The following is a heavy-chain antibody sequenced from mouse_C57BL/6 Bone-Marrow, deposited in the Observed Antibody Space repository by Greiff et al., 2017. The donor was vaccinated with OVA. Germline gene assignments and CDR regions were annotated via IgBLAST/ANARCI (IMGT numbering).Heavy chain of an antibody. CDR1: GYTFTDYY. CDR2: INPNNGGT. Sequence: EVQLQQSGPELVKPGASVKISCKASGYTFTDYYMNWVKQSHGKSLEWIGDINPNNGGTSYNQKFKGKATLTVDKSSSTAYMELRSLTSEDSAFYYCARGNFYSKGAYWGQGTLVTVSA. CDR3: ARGNFYSKGAY. V-gene: IGHV1-26*01. J-gene: IGHJ3*01. D-gene: IGHD2-5*01.